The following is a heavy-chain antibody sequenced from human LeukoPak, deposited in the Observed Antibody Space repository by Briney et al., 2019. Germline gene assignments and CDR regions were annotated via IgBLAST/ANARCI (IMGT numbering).Heavy chain of an antibody. V-gene: IGHV3-30-3*01. CDR3: ASLYHYDSSGYFPPFDY. D-gene: IGHD3-22*01. CDR1: GITFRSYS. J-gene: IGHJ4*02. Sequence: GGSLRLSCVASGITFRSYSMNWVRQAPGKGLEWVAVISYDGSNKYYADSVKGRFTISRDNSKNTLYLQMNSLRAEDTAVYYCASLYHYDSSGYFPPFDYWGQGTLVTVSS. CDR2: ISYDGSNK.